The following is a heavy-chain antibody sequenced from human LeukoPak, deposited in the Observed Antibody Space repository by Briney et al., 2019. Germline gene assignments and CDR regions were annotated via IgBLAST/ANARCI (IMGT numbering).Heavy chain of an antibody. Sequence: SETLSLTCTVSGGSISSSSYYWSWIRQPPGKGLEWIGYIYYSGSTNYNPSLRSRVTISVDTSKKHFSLKLNSVTTADTAVYYCAREPAYYYDSSGYDTDYWGQGTLVTVSS. J-gene: IGHJ4*02. D-gene: IGHD3-22*01. CDR3: AREPAYYYDSSGYDTDY. CDR2: IYYSGST. CDR1: GGSISSSSYY. V-gene: IGHV4-61*03.